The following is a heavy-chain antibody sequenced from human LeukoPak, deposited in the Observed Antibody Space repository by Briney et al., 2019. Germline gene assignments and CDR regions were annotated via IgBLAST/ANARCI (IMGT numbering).Heavy chain of an antibody. CDR3: TRSRVSGSYFDYHFGMDV. CDR1: RGPISSHY. D-gene: IGHD1-26*01. Sequence: SETLFLTCTVSRGPISSHYWSWIRQPPGKGLEWIGYVSFSGTTKYSPSLNSRVTISRDTSKNQFSLRVNSVTAADTAVYYCTRSRVSGSYFDYHFGMDVWGQGTTVTVSS. CDR2: VSFSGTT. V-gene: IGHV4-59*11. J-gene: IGHJ6*02.